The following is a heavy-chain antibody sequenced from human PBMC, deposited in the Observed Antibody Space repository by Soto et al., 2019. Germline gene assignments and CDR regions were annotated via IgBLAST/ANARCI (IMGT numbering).Heavy chain of an antibody. D-gene: IGHD3-10*01. J-gene: IGHJ4*02. CDR3: ARFNPIASGFDY. CDR1: GGSISSYY. Sequence: QVQLQESGPGLVKPSETLSLTCTVSGGSISSYYWSWIRQPPGKGLEWIGYIYYSGSTNYNPSLQSRVTISVDTSKHQFSLKLSSVTAADTAVYYCARFNPIASGFDYWGQGTLVTVSS. V-gene: IGHV4-59*01. CDR2: IYYSGST.